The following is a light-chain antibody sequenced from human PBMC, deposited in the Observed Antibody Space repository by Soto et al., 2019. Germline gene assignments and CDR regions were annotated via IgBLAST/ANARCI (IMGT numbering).Light chain of an antibody. V-gene: IGKV3-11*01. CDR3: QQRSDWPLT. CDR1: QSVSSY. CDR2: DAS. J-gene: IGKJ4*01. Sequence: EIVLTQSPATLSLSPGERATLSCRASQSVSSYLAWYQQKPGQAPRLLIYDASTRAAGIPARFSGSGSGTDFTLTISSLEPEDFAVYYFQQRSDWPLTFGGGTKVE.